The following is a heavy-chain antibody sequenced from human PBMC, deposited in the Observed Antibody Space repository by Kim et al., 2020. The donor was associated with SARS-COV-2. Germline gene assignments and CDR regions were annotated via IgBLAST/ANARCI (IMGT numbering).Heavy chain of an antibody. Sequence: SETLSLTCTVSGGSISSGDYYWSWIRQPPGKGLEWIGYIYYSGSTYYNPSLKSRVTISVDTSKNQFSLKLSSVTAADTAVYYCARGLHRIVLMVYAMVELWFDPWGQGTLVTVSS. J-gene: IGHJ5*02. V-gene: IGHV4-30-4*01. CDR2: IYYSGST. D-gene: IGHD2-8*01. CDR1: GGSISSGDYY. CDR3: ARGLHRIVLMVYAMVELWFDP.